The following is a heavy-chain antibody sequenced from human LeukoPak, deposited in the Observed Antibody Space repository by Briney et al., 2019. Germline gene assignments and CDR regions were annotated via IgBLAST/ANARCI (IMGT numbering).Heavy chain of an antibody. Sequence: TSVKVSCKASGYTFTSYGISWVRQAPGQGLEWMGWISAYNGNTNYAQKLQGRVTTTTDTSTSTAYMELRSLRSDDTAVYYCARTQAILEWLSNWGQGTLVTVSS. D-gene: IGHD3-3*01. CDR2: ISAYNGNT. J-gene: IGHJ4*02. V-gene: IGHV1-18*01. CDR1: GYTFTSYG. CDR3: ARTQAILEWLSN.